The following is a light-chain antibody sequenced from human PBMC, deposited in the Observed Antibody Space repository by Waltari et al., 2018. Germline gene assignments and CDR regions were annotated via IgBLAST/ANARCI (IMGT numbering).Light chain of an antibody. Sequence: DIVLTQSPGPLSLSPGARAPLSCRASQSVSSSYFAWYQQKPGQAPRLLIYGASSRATGIPDRFSGSGSGTDFTLTISRLEPEDFAVYYCQQYGSSQYTFGQGTKLEIK. CDR3: QQYGSSQYT. J-gene: IGKJ2*01. CDR1: QSVSSSY. V-gene: IGKV3-20*01. CDR2: GAS.